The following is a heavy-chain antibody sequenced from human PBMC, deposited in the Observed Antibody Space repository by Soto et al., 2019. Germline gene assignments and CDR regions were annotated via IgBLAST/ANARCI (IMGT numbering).Heavy chain of an antibody. J-gene: IGHJ2*01. D-gene: IGHD7-27*01. Sequence: EVQMLESGGGLARPGGSLRLSCVGSEFIFSDYGMTWVRQAPGKGLEWVATISASGGNREYRDSLKGRFTISRDNSKNTLYLQLNGLTADDTAVYYCVKVAGGLGYFDLWGRGILVTVSS. V-gene: IGHV3-23*01. CDR3: VKVAGGLGYFDL. CDR2: ISASGGNR. CDR1: EFIFSDYG.